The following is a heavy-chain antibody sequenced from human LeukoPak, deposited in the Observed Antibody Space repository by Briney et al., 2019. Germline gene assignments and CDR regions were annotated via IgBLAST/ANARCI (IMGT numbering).Heavy chain of an antibody. J-gene: IGHJ4*02. CDR2: ISYDGTKQ. V-gene: IGHV3-30*03. Sequence: PGRSLRLSCAASGFTFSNYGMHWVRQAPGKGLEWVAVISYDGTKQHYAASVKGRFTISRDSSKNTMYLQMNSLRAEDTALYYCATTYCSSTSCYPHYFDYWGQGALVTVSS. CDR1: GFTFSNYG. CDR3: ATTYCSSTSCYPHYFDY. D-gene: IGHD2-2*01.